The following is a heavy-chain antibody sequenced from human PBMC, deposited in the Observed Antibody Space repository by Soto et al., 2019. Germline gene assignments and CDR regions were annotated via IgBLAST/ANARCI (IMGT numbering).Heavy chain of an antibody. J-gene: IGHJ5*02. V-gene: IGHV1-8*01. D-gene: IGHD6-13*01. CDR3: ARWVGYSSSQKFDP. CDR1: GYTYTSYD. Sequence: ASVKVSCKASGYTYTSYDSNWVRQATEQGLEWMGLMNPNSGNTGYAQKFQGRVTMPRNTSISPAYMERSSLRSVDTAVYHCARWVGYSSSQKFDPWGQGTQVTVSS. CDR2: MNPNSGNT.